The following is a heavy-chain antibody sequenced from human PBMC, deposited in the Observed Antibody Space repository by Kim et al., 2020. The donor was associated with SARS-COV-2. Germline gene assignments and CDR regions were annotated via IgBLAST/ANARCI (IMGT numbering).Heavy chain of an antibody. CDR3: ARDRCSSTSCHDAFDI. Sequence: GGSLRLSCAASGFTFSSYSMNWVRQAPGKGLEWVSSISSSSSYIYYADSVKGRFTISRDNAKNSLYLQMNSLRAEDTAVYYCARDRCSSTSCHDAFDIWGQGTMVTVSS. CDR1: GFTFSSYS. J-gene: IGHJ3*02. CDR2: ISSSSSYI. V-gene: IGHV3-21*01. D-gene: IGHD2-2*01.